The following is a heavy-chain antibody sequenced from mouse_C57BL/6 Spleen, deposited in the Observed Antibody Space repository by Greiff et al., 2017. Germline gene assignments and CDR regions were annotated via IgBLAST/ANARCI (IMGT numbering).Heavy chain of an antibody. Sequence: VQLQQSGPGLVKPGASVKMSCKASGYTFTDYNMHWVKQSHGKSLEWIGYINPNNGGTSYNQKFKGKATLTVNKSSSTAYMELRSLTSEDSAVYYCARGPLVRFDDWGQGTTLTVSS. CDR1: GYTFTDYN. V-gene: IGHV1-22*01. J-gene: IGHJ2*01. CDR3: ARGPLVRFDD. CDR2: INPNNGGT.